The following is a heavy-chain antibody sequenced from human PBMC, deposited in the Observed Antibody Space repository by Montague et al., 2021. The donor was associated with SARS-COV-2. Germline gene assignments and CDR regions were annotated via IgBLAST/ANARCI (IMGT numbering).Heavy chain of an antibody. D-gene: IGHD1-1*01. J-gene: IGHJ6*02. CDR3: TSGREGNYNVMDV. V-gene: IGHV6-1*01. CDR2: TYYRSKWYN. CDR1: GDSVSSNSAT. Sequence: CAISGDSVSSNSATWSWVRQSPSRSLEWLGRTYYRSKWYNDYAVSVRGRVAINPDTSKNQFTLQLNSVTPEDTAIYYCTSGREGNYNVMDVWGQGTTVTVSS.